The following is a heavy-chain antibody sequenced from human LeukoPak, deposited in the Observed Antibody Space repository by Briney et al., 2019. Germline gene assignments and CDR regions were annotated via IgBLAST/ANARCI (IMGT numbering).Heavy chain of an antibody. J-gene: IGHJ6*02. V-gene: IGHV3-23*01. CDR3: AKGRTDMDV. CDR1: GFTFSSYA. CDR2: IKRSGGDT. Sequence: SGGSLRLSCAASGFTFSSYAMSWVRQAPTKGLEWVSSIKRSGGDTNYADSVKGRFTISRDNSKNILYLQMNSLRSEDTAIYFCAKGRTDMDVWGQGTTVTVSS.